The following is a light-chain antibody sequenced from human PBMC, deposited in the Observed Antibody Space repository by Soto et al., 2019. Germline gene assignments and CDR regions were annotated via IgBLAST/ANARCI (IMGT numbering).Light chain of an antibody. CDR3: QQYNSYAGT. CDR1: QSISSW. Sequence: DIPMTQSPSTLSASVGDRVTITCRASQSISSWLAWYQQKPWKAPKLLIYDASSLESGVPSRFSGSGSGTEFTLTISSLQPDDFATYNCQQYNSYAGTVGQGTKVEIK. V-gene: IGKV1-5*01. J-gene: IGKJ1*01. CDR2: DAS.